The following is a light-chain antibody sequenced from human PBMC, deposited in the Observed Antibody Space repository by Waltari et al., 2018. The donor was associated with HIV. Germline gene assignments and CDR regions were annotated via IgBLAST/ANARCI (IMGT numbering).Light chain of an antibody. CDR3: QQYGGVPLIT. J-gene: IGKJ5*01. Sequence: IVLTQSPGNLSLSPGESATLPWGASKSVSRTDSAWYQKKPGQAPRLLIYAASSRAAGIPDRFSGSGSGTDCTLTISRLEPEDFAVYYCQQYGGVPLITFGQGTRLESK. CDR1: KSVSRTD. V-gene: IGKV3-20*01. CDR2: AAS.